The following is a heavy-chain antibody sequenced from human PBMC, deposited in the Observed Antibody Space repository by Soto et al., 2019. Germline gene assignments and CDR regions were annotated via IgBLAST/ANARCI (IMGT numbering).Heavy chain of an antibody. J-gene: IGHJ4*02. CDR3: TADLPDWGAYAFDY. CDR1: GFTFRDHY. V-gene: IGHV3-15*01. CDR2: GTI. D-gene: IGHD3-16*01. Sequence: PGGSLRLSCAASGFTFRDHYMDWVRQAPGGTIDYAAPVKGRFTISRDDSKNTLYLEMNSLNTEDTAVYYCTADLPDWGAYAFDYWGQGILVTVSS.